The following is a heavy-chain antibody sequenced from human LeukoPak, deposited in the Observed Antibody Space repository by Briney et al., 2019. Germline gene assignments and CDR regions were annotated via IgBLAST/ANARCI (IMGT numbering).Heavy chain of an antibody. J-gene: IGHJ4*02. CDR3: ARAYSGSSLDY. D-gene: IGHD1-26*01. Sequence: GGSLRLSCAASGFTFSSYWMHWVRQAPGKGLVWVSRINSDGSSTNYADSVKGRFTISRDNAKNSLYLQMNSLTAEDTAVYYCARAYSGSSLDYWGQGTLVTVSS. CDR2: INSDGSST. V-gene: IGHV3-74*01. CDR1: GFTFSSYW.